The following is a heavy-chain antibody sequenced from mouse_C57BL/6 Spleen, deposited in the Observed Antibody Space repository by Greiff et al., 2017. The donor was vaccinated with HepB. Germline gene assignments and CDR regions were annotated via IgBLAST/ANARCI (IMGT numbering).Heavy chain of an antibody. CDR1: GFTFSDYG. CDR3: ARSGYDGYAMDY. Sequence: DVQLVESGGGLVKPGGSLKLSCAASGFTFSDYGMHWVRQAPEKGLEWVAYISSGSSTIYYADTVKGRFTISRDNAKNTLFLQMTSLRSEDTAMYYCARSGYDGYAMDYWGQGTSVTVSS. CDR2: ISSGSSTI. V-gene: IGHV5-17*01. D-gene: IGHD2-2*01. J-gene: IGHJ4*01.